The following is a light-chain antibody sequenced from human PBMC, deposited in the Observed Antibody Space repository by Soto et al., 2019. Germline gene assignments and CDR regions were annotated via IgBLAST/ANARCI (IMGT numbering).Light chain of an antibody. Sequence: EIVMTQSPATLSVSPGERATLSCRASQSVSSNLAWYQRKPGQPPRLLIYGASTRATGIPARFSGSGSGTEFTLTISSLQSEDFAVYSCQQYNSWPPMYTFGQGTKLEIK. V-gene: IGKV3-15*01. CDR3: QQYNSWPPMYT. CDR1: QSVSSN. CDR2: GAS. J-gene: IGKJ2*01.